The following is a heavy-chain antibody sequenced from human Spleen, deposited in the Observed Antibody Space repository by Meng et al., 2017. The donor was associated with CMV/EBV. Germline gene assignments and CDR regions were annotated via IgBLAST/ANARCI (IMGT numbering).Heavy chain of an antibody. CDR3: AKCTLTSLGYGGDFV. J-gene: IGHJ6*02. D-gene: IGHD4-23*01. CDR2: IRYDGGNK. CDR1: GFTFSSYG. V-gene: IGHV3-30*02. Sequence: GGSLRLSCAASGFTFSSYGMHWVRQAPGKGLEWVTFIRYDGGNKYYADSVKGRFTISRDNSKNTLYLQMNSLRAEDTAMYYCAKCTLTSLGYGGDFVWGQGTTVTVSS.